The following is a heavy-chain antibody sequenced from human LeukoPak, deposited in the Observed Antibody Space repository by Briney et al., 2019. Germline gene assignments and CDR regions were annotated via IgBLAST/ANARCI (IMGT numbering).Heavy chain of an antibody. CDR3: ARAYCSGGSCYPFDY. CDR2: ISSSSSYI. D-gene: IGHD2-15*01. Sequence: GGSLRLSCAASGFTFSSCYMNWVRQAPGKGLEWVSSISSSSSYIYYADSVKGRFTISRDTAKNPLYLQMNSLRAEDKAVYYCARAYCSGGSCYPFDYWGQGTLVTVSS. V-gene: IGHV3-21*01. J-gene: IGHJ4*02. CDR1: GFTFSSCY.